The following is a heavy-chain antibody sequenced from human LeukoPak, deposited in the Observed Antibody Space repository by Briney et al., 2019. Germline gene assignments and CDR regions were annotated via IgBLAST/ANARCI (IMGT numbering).Heavy chain of an antibody. V-gene: IGHV1-2*02. D-gene: IGHD4-17*01. J-gene: IGHJ3*02. CDR3: ARDRYGDYVGSSAFDI. CDR2: INPNSGGT. CDR1: GYTFTGYY. Sequence: ASAKVSCKASGYTFTGYYMHWVRQAPGQGLEWMGWINPNSGGTNYAQKFQGRVTMTRDTSISTAYMELSRLRSDDTAVYYCARDRYGDYVGSSAFDIWGQGTMVTVSS.